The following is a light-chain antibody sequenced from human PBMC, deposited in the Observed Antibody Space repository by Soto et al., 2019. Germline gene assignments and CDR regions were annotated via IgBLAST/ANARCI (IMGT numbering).Light chain of an antibody. CDR3: QQYYSTPGT. J-gene: IGKJ2*01. CDR2: WAS. V-gene: IGKV4-1*01. Sequence: DIVMTQSPDSLAVSLGERATINCKSSQSVLYSSNNKNYLAWYQQKPGQPPKLLIYWASTRESGVPDRFSGSGSGTDFTLTISSLQAEDVDVYYCQQYYSTPGTFGQGTKVDIK. CDR1: QSVLYSSNNKNY.